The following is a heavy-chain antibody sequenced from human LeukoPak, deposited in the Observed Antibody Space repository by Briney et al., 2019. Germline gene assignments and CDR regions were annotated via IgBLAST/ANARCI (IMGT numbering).Heavy chain of an antibody. D-gene: IGHD3-10*01. CDR2: IIPIFGTA. CDR1: LGTFSSYA. J-gene: IGHJ4*02. Sequence: SVKVSCKASLGTFSSYAISWVRQAPAQGLEWMGGIIPIFGTANYAQKFHGKVTITADESTRTAYMELSSLRSEDTAVYYCASKSDGSDPLGAYYFDYWGQGTLVTVSS. V-gene: IGHV1-69*13. CDR3: ASKSDGSDPLGAYYFDY.